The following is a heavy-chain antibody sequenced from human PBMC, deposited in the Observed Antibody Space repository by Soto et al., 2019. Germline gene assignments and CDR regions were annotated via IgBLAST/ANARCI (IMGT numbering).Heavy chain of an antibody. CDR2: IIPIFGTA. Sequence: SVKVSCKASGGTFSSYAISWVRQAPGQGLEWMGGIIPIFGTANYAQKFQGRVTITADESTSTAYMELSSLRSGDTAVYYCARGGTVVKDLGLWPFDYWGQGTLVTVSS. CDR3: ARGGTVVKDLGLWPFDY. J-gene: IGHJ4*02. V-gene: IGHV1-69*13. CDR1: GGTFSSYA. D-gene: IGHD2-15*01.